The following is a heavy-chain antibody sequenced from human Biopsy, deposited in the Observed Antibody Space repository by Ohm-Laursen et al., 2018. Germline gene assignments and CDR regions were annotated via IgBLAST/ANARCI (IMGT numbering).Heavy chain of an antibody. D-gene: IGHD3-10*01. CDR3: ARGTNYYGSGRNRHWFDP. CDR1: GGSFSGYY. CDR2: INDSGRT. J-gene: IGHJ5*02. Sequence: PSETLSLTCGVYGGSFSGYYYSWIRQPPGKGLEWIGEINDSGRTNYNPSLRSRVTFSVDTSKNQFSLRLSSVTAADTAVYYCARGTNYYGSGRNRHWFDPWGQGTQVTDSS. V-gene: IGHV4-34*01.